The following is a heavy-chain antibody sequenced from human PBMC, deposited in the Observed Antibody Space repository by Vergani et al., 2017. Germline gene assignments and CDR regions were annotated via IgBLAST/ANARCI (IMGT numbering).Heavy chain of an antibody. D-gene: IGHD2-21*01. CDR2: IEDDGDDK. V-gene: IGHV3-7*01. J-gene: IGHJ4*02. Sequence: EVQLVESGGSFVRPGESLRLSCAASGFTFSKYWMTWVRQAPGKGLEWVANIEDDGDDKNYADSVKGRFTISRDNADNSVYLQMNSLRPVDTAVYYCARDIPRGASYFDFWGRGALVIVSS. CDR1: GFTFSKYW. CDR3: ARDIPRGASYFDF.